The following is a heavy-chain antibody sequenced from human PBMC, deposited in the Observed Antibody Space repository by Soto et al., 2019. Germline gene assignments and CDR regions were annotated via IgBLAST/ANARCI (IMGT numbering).Heavy chain of an antibody. V-gene: IGHV4-31*03. Sequence: PSETLSLTCTVSGGSITSGGYYWSWIRQHPGKGLEWIGYIYYSGSTYYNPSLKSRVTISLDTSKNHFSLKLSSVTAADTAVYYCARDYGDISYFDYWGQGTLVTVSS. CDR1: GGSITSGGYY. CDR3: ARDYGDISYFDY. CDR2: IYYSGST. J-gene: IGHJ4*02. D-gene: IGHD4-17*01.